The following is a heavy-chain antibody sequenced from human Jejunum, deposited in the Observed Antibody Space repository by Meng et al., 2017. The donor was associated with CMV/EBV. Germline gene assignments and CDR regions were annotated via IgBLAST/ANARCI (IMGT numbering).Heavy chain of an antibody. D-gene: IGHD6-13*01. CDR2: INSDGSST. CDR3: ARAGTSSPKTLDS. Sequence: AASGFTFSNYWMHWVRQAPGKGLVWVSRINSDGSSTSYADSVKGRFTISRDNAKNTLYLQMNSLRAEDTAVYYCARAGTSSPKTLDSWGQGTLVTVSS. CDR1: GFTFSNYW. V-gene: IGHV3-74*01. J-gene: IGHJ4*02.